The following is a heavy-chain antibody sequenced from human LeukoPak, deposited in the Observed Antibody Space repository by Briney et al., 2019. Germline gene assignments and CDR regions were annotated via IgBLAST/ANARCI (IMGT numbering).Heavy chain of an antibody. Sequence: GGSLRLSCAASGFKFSSYSMKWVCQAPGKGLEWVSFISSSSSYIYYADSLKGRFTISRDNAKNSLYLQMNSLRAEDTAVYYCARGTMFPYYFDYWGQGTLVTVSS. CDR3: ARGTMFPYYFDY. CDR1: GFKFSSYS. V-gene: IGHV3-21*01. J-gene: IGHJ4*02. D-gene: IGHD3-10*02. CDR2: ISSSSSYI.